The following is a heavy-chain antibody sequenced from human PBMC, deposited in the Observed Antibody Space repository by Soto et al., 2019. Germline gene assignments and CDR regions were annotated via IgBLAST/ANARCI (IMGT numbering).Heavy chain of an antibody. D-gene: IGHD3-10*01. CDR3: ARDQYADGSGPFDP. CDR2: ISAYNGNT. CDR1: GYTFTNYG. Sequence: QVQLVQSGAEVKKPGASVKVSCKASGYTFTNYGISWVRQAPGQGLEWMGWISAYNGNTNYAQKLQGRVTMNTDTATTKAYMELRSLRSDDTAVYYCARDQYADGSGPFDPWGQGTLVTVSS. V-gene: IGHV1-18*01. J-gene: IGHJ5*02.